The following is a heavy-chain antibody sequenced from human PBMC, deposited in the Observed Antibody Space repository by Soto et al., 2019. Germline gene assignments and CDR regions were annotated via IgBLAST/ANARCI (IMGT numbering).Heavy chain of an antibody. CDR3: ARVLAYCGGDCYSGAFDI. V-gene: IGHV3-53*01. J-gene: IGHJ3*02. CDR2: IYSGGST. CDR1: GFTVSSNY. Sequence: SGGSLGLSCAASGFTVSSNYMSWVRQAPGKGLEWVSVIYSGGSTYYADSVKGRFTISRDNSKNTLYLQMNSLRAEDTAVYYCARVLAYCGGDCYSGAFDIWGQGTMVTVSS. D-gene: IGHD2-21*02.